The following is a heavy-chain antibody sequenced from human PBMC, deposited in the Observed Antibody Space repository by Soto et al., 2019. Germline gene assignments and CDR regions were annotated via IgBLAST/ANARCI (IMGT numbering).Heavy chain of an antibody. J-gene: IGHJ3*02. V-gene: IGHV4-39*01. CDR3: ARHEGFRYGAPSGAFDI. CDR1: GDSINSRTYC. Sequence: KPAETLPLTCIASGDSINSRTYCWACIRQPPGNAPELIGSFYRSGRTYYNPSLKSRLTIAVDSSKNQTSLNLASVTAADTALYYCARHEGFRYGAPSGAFDIWGQGTLVTVSS. D-gene: IGHD4-17*01. CDR2: FYRSGRT.